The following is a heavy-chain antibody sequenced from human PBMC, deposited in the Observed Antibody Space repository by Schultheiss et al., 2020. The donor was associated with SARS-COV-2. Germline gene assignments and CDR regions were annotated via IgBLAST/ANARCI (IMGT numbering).Heavy chain of an antibody. Sequence: SETLSLTCTVSGGSISSGSYYWSWIRQPAGKGLEWIGYIYYSGSTNYNPSLKSRVTISVDTSKNQFSLKLSSVTAADTAVYYCARGGNYSPSLDYWGQGTLVTVSS. CDR3: ARGGNYSPSLDY. D-gene: IGHD1-7*01. J-gene: IGHJ4*02. V-gene: IGHV4-61*10. CDR2: IYYSGST. CDR1: GGSISSGSYY.